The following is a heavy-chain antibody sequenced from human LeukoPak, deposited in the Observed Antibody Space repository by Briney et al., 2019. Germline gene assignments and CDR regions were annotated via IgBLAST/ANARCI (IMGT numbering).Heavy chain of an antibody. CDR1: GGTFSSYA. V-gene: IGHV1-69*13. D-gene: IGHD3-22*01. CDR3: ARDPSSYYYDSSGYVTTDY. Sequence: ASVKVSCKASGGTFSSYAISWVRQAPGQGLEWMGGIIPIFGTANYAQKFQGRVTITAGESTSTAYMELSSLRSEDTAVYYCARDPSSYYYDSSGYVTTDYWGQGTLVTVSS. CDR2: IIPIFGTA. J-gene: IGHJ4*02.